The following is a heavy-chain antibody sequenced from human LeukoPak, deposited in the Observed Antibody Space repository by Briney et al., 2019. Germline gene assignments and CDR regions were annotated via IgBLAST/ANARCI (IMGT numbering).Heavy chain of an antibody. CDR1: SGSFSGYY. Sequence: SETLSLTCAVYSGSFSGYYWTWLRQPPGKGLEWIGRIYTSGSTNYNPSLKSRVTISVDTSKNQFSLKLSSVTAADTAVYYCASSYYYDSSGYYYEDYWGQGTLVTVSS. D-gene: IGHD3-22*01. V-gene: IGHV4-59*10. CDR3: ASSYYYDSSGYYYEDY. J-gene: IGHJ4*02. CDR2: IYTSGST.